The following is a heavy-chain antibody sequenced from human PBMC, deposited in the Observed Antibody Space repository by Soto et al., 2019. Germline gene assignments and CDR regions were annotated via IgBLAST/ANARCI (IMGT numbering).Heavy chain of an antibody. J-gene: IGHJ4*02. CDR3: ARVAVLTAAGSTDY. V-gene: IGHV3-11*06. CDR1: GFTFSDYY. Sequence: GGSLSLSCAASGFTFSDYYMSWIRQVPGKGLEWAAYISGASDSIPYAASVKGRFTISRYNARNSLYLQMNSLSAEDTAVYYCARVAVLTAAGSTDYWGQGTLVTVSS. D-gene: IGHD3-10*01. CDR2: ISGASDSI.